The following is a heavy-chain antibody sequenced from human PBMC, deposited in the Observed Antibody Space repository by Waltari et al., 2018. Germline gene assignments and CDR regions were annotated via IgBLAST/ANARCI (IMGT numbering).Heavy chain of an antibody. CDR1: EFIFSNYE. CDR3: ARAHGAAARLDFDY. D-gene: IGHD6-25*01. J-gene: IGHJ4*02. Sequence: EVQLVESGGGLVKHGRSLRLSCAASEFIFSNYEITWVRQAPVHGLEWVSSMSRGSTYRYYADSVKGRFSISRDNAKNSLYLQMNSLRAEDTAVYYCARAHGAAARLDFDYWGQGTLVTVSS. V-gene: IGHV3-21*02. CDR2: MSRGSTYR.